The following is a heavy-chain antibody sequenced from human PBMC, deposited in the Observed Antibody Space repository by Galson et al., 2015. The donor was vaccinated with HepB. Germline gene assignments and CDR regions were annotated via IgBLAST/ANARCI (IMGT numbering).Heavy chain of an antibody. CDR3: AREGLPPALYDFWSGYYKDEVNNWFDP. D-gene: IGHD3-3*01. V-gene: IGHV3-74*01. Sequence: SLRLSCAASGFTFSSYWMHWVRQAPGKGLVWVSRINSDGCSTSYADSVKGRFTISRDNAKNTLYLQMNSLRAEDTAVYYCAREGLPPALYDFWSGYYKDEVNNWFDPWGQGTLVTVSS. CDR2: INSDGCST. J-gene: IGHJ5*02. CDR1: GFTFSSYW.